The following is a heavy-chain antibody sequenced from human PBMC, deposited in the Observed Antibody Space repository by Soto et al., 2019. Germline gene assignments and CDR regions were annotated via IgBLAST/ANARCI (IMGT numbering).Heavy chain of an antibody. Sequence: QLQLQESVPGLVKPSETLSLTCTVSGGSISSSSYYWGWIRQPPGKGLEWIGSIYYSGSTYSNPSLMSRVTNSVDTATTRFSRKLSSGTAADTAVEYCASPTIADHSFDIWGQVTMVTVSS. CDR1: GGSISSSSYY. D-gene: IGHD6-13*01. J-gene: IGHJ3*02. V-gene: IGHV4-39*01. CDR2: IYYSGST. CDR3: ASPTIADHSFDI.